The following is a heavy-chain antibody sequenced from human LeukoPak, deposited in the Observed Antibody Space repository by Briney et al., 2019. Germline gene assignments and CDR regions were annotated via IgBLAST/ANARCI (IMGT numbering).Heavy chain of an antibody. CDR3: ARSPVGVRKKHDL. CDR1: GYTFTSYD. J-gene: IGHJ5*02. V-gene: IGHV1-8*01. CDR2: MNPTSGHT. D-gene: IGHD3-10*01. Sequence: EASVKVSCKAPGYTFTSYDINWVRQAPGQGLEGMGWMNPTSGHTGYVQKFQGRITMTRDTSVSTAYMELNSLTSEDTAVYYCARSPVGVRKKHDLWGQGTLVIVSS.